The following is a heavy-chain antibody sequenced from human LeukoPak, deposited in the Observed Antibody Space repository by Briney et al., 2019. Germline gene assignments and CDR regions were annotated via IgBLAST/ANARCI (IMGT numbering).Heavy chain of an antibody. J-gene: IGHJ5*02. CDR2: IHYSARI. V-gene: IGHV4-38-2*02. D-gene: IGHD3-10*01. CDR3: ARGGYYGSGNDFRFDP. CDR1: GYSISSGYY. Sequence: SETLSLTCTVSGYSISSGYYWGWIRQPPGKGLEWIGSIHYSARIYYNPSLKSRVTISVDTSKNQFSLKLSSVTAADTAVYYCARGGYYGSGNDFRFDPWGQGTLVTVSS.